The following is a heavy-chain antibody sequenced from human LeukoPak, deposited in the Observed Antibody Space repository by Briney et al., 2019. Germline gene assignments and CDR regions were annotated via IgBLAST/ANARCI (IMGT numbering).Heavy chain of an antibody. CDR2: MNPNSGNT. Sequence: ASVKVSCKASGYTFTSYDINWVRQATAQGLEWMGWMNPNSGNTGYAQKFQGRVTMTKDTSTNTVYMHLSSLSSDDTAVYYCARGLVGATLGDYWGQGTLVTVSS. CDR3: ARGLVGATLGDY. J-gene: IGHJ4*02. D-gene: IGHD1-26*01. V-gene: IGHV1-8*01. CDR1: GYTFTSYD.